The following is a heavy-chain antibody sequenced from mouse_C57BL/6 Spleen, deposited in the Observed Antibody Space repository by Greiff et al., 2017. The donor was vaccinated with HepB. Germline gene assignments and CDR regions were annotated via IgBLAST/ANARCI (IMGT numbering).Heavy chain of an antibody. J-gene: IGHJ3*01. V-gene: IGHV1-82*01. CDR1: GYAFSSSW. CDR3: ARYHDYDPAWFAY. Sequence: VQLQESGPELVKPGASVKISCKASGYAFSSSWMNWVKQRPGKGLEWIGRIYPGDGDTNYNGKFKGKATLTADKSSSTAYMQLSSLTSEDSAVYFCARYHDYDPAWFAYWGQGTLVTVSA. CDR2: IYPGDGDT. D-gene: IGHD2-4*01.